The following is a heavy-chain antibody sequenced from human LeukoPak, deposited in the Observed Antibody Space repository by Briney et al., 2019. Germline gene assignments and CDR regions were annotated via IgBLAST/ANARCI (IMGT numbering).Heavy chain of an antibody. J-gene: IGHJ4*02. CDR2: ISYDGSMK. CDR3: AKELSSSF. Sequence: PGGSLRLSCAASGFTLSSYGMHWVRQAPGKGLEWVAVISYDGSMKDYGDSVKGRFTISKDNSKNTLYLQMNSLRAEDTAVYYCAKELSSSFWGRGTLVAVSS. CDR1: GFTLSSYG. V-gene: IGHV3-30*18. D-gene: IGHD6-13*01.